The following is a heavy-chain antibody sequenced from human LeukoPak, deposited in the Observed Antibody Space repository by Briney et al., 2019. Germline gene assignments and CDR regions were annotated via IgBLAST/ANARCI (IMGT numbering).Heavy chain of an antibody. CDR2: IYYTGST. CDR1: GGSIRNYY. CDR3: ARSISGTRSKFDC. J-gene: IGHJ5*01. V-gene: IGHV4-59*07. Sequence: PSDTLSLTCTVSGGSIRNYYWSWIRQSPEKGLDWIGYIYYTGSTNYNPSLESRVTISIHTSKNQFSLKLSSVTAADTAVYYCARSISGTRSKFDCWGQGTLVTVSS. D-gene: IGHD1/OR15-1a*01.